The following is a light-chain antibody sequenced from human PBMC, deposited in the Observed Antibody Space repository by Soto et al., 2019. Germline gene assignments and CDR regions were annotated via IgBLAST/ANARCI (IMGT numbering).Light chain of an antibody. CDR1: SSDVGGYNY. Sequence: QSALTQPASVSGSPGQSITISCTGTSSDVGGYNYVSWYQQHPGKAPKLIFYEVSNRPSGVSNRFSGSKSGNTASLTISGLQAEDEADYYCSSYTSSSTWVFGGGTQLPS. CDR2: EVS. J-gene: IGLJ3*02. CDR3: SSYTSSSTWV. V-gene: IGLV2-14*01.